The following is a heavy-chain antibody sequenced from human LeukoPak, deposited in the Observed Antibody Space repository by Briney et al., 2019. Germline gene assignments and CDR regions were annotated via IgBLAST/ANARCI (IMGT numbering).Heavy chain of an antibody. CDR2: IYYSGST. V-gene: IGHV4-59*01. J-gene: IGHJ6*02. CDR3: ARERLTMVRGVIGYYYYGMDV. D-gene: IGHD3-10*01. Sequence: SETLSLTCTVSGGSISSYYWSWIRQPPGKGLEWIGYIYYSGSTNYNPSLKSRVTISADTSKNQFSLKLSSVTAADTAVYYCARERLTMVRGVIGYYYYGMDVWGQGTTVTVSS. CDR1: GGSISSYY.